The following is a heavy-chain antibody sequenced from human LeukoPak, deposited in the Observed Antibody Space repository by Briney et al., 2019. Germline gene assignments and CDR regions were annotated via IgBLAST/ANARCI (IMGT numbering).Heavy chain of an antibody. CDR1: GFTFSSYN. CDR2: ISTSSIYI. Sequence: GGSLRLSCAASGFTFSSYNMNWVRQAPGKGLEWVSSISTSSIYIYYADSVKGRFTISRVNAKHSMYLQMNSLRAEDTAVYYCARADWDTAMIDYWGQGTLVTVSS. CDR3: ARADWDTAMIDY. J-gene: IGHJ4*02. D-gene: IGHD5-18*01. V-gene: IGHV3-21*01.